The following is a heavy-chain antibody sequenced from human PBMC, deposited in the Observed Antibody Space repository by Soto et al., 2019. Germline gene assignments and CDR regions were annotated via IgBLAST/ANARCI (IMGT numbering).Heavy chain of an antibody. Sequence: SVKVSCKASGGTFSSYAISWVRQAPGQGLEWMGGIIPIFGIANYAQKFQGRVTITADESTSTAYMELSSLRSEDTAVYYCARSWGSYSCQYGMDVWGQGTTVTVSS. D-gene: IGHD1-26*01. CDR1: GGTFSSYA. V-gene: IGHV1-69*13. CDR3: ARSWGSYSCQYGMDV. CDR2: IIPIFGIA. J-gene: IGHJ6*02.